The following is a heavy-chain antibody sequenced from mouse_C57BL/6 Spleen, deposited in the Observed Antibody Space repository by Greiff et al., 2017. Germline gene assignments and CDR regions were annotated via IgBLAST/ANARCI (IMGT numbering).Heavy chain of an antibody. CDR3: ARSRAYYSNYGGAMDY. V-gene: IGHV1-53*01. CDR2: INPSNGGT. Sequence: VQLQQPGTELVKPGASVKLSCKASGYTFTSYWMHWVKQRPGQGLEWIGNINPSNGGTNYNEKFKSKATLTVDKSSSTAYMQLSSLTSEDSAVYYCARSRAYYSNYGGAMDYWGQGTSVTVSS. CDR1: GYTFTSYW. J-gene: IGHJ4*01. D-gene: IGHD2-5*01.